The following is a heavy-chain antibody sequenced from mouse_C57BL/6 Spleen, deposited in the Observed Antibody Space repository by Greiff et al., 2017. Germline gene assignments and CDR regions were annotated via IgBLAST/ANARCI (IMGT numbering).Heavy chain of an antibody. CDR1: GYSFTSYW. Sequence: QVQLQQPGTELVKPGASVKLSCKASGYSFTSYWMNWVKQRHGKGLEWIGKINPSYGGTNYNEKFKGKATLTVDKSSSTAYIQLRSLTSEDSAVYYCARDYYGTSDYWGQGTTLTVSS. CDR3: ARDYYGTSDY. CDR2: INPSYGGT. J-gene: IGHJ2*01. D-gene: IGHD1-1*01. V-gene: IGHV1-53*01.